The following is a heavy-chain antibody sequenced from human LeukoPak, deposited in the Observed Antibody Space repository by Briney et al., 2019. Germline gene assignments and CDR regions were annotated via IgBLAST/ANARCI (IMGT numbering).Heavy chain of an antibody. V-gene: IGHV1-2*02. J-gene: IGHJ4*02. Sequence: ASVKVSCKTSGYTFIDYYIHWVRQAPGQGLEWMGWINSNSGDTNYAQKFQGRVTMTRDTSINTAYMEVSRLRSDDTAMYYCARLSLTSLYYFDYWGQGTLVTVSS. CDR3: ARLSLTSLYYFDY. CDR1: GYTFIDYY. CDR2: INSNSGDT. D-gene: IGHD3-16*01.